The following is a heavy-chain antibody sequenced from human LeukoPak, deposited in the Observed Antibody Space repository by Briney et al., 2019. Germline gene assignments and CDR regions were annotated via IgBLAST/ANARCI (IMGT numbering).Heavy chain of an antibody. CDR2: TYYRSKWYN. D-gene: IGHD2-21*01. CDR3: ARDLFSSEMMWFDY. Sequence: SQTLSLTCAISGDSVSSKSAAWNWIRQSPSRGLEWLGRTYYRSKWYNDYAVSVKSRIIISPDTSKNQFSLQLNSVTPEDTAVCYCARDLFSSEMMWFDYWGQGALVTVSS. J-gene: IGHJ4*02. V-gene: IGHV6-1*01. CDR1: GDSVSSKSAA.